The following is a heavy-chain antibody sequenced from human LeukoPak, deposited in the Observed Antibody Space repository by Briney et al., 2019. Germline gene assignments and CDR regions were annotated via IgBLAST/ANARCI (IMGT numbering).Heavy chain of an antibody. D-gene: IGHD1-1*01. CDR2: IYLGDSDT. Sequence: GESLKISWKGSGDSFTTYWIGWVRQMPGKGLEWMGIIYLGDSDTRYSPSFQGRVTISADKSINTAYLQWSSLKASDTAMYYCVRHLNWNYDYWGQGTLVTVSS. V-gene: IGHV5-51*01. CDR1: GDSFTTYW. CDR3: VRHLNWNYDY. J-gene: IGHJ4*02.